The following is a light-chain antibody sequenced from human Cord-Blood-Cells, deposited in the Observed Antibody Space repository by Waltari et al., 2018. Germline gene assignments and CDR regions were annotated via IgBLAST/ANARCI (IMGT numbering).Light chain of an antibody. CDR2: WAS. V-gene: IGKV4-1*01. J-gene: IGKJ2*01. CDR1: QSVLYSSNNKNY. CDR3: QQYYSTPYT. Sequence: DIVMPKSPASLAVSLGEGPTTTSKSSQSVLYSSNNKNYLAWYQQKPGQPPKLLIYWASTRESGVPDRFSGSGSGTDFTLTISSLQAEDVAVYYCQQYYSTPYTFGQGTKLEIK.